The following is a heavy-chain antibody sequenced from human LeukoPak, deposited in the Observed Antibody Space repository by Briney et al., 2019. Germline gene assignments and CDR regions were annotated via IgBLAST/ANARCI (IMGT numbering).Heavy chain of an antibody. CDR2: ISAYNGNT. Sequence: GASVKVSCKASGYTFTRYGISWVRQAPGQGLEWMGWISAYNGNTNYAQKLQGRVTMTTDTSTSTAYMELRSLRSDDTAVYCCARVTSPDYYYGMDVWGQGTTVTVSS. V-gene: IGHV1-18*01. CDR1: GYTFTRYG. D-gene: IGHD2-2*01. J-gene: IGHJ6*02. CDR3: ARVTSPDYYYGMDV.